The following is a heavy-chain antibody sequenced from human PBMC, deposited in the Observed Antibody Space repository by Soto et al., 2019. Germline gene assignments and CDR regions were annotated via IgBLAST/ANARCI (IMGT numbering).Heavy chain of an antibody. CDR3: ARDLRYCSGGSCYSEGPHNWFDP. J-gene: IGHJ5*02. CDR2: INPNSGGT. Sequence: GASVKVSCKASGYTFTGYYMHWVRQAPGQGLEWMGWINPNSGGTNYAQKFQGRVTMTRDTSISTAYMGLSRLRSDDTAVYYCARDLRYCSGGSCYSEGPHNWFDPWGQGTLVTVSS. D-gene: IGHD2-15*01. V-gene: IGHV1-2*02. CDR1: GYTFTGYY.